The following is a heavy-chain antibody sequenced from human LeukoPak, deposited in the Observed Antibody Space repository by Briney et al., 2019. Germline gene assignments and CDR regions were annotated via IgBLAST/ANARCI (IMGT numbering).Heavy chain of an antibody. V-gene: IGHV4-39*01. CDR2: IYYSGST. Sequence: PSETLSLTCTVSGGSISRSNFYWGWIRQSPGRGLEWIGSIYYSGSTYYNASLKSRVTISVDTSKNQFSLRLSSVTATDTAVYYCARRRGVYYFDYWGQGTLVTVSS. D-gene: IGHD3-10*01. J-gene: IGHJ4*02. CDR3: ARRRGVYYFDY. CDR1: GGSISRSNFY.